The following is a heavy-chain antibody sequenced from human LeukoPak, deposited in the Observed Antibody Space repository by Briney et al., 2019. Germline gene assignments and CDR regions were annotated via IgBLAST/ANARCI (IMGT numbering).Heavy chain of an antibody. D-gene: IGHD3-22*01. Sequence: SETLSLTCTVSGGSISSSNCYWGWIRQPPGKGLEWMGSIHYSGSTYNNPSLKSRVTMSVDTSKSQFSLKVSSVTAADTAVYYCARLLHDSRGYYYFDYWGQGTLVIVSS. CDR2: IHYSGST. CDR1: GGSISSSNCY. J-gene: IGHJ4*02. CDR3: ARLLHDSRGYYYFDY. V-gene: IGHV4-39*01.